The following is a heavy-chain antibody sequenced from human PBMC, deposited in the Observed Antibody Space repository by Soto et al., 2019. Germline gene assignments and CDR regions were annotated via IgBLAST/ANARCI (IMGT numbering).Heavy chain of an antibody. CDR1: GGTFSSYA. V-gene: IGHV1-69*06. D-gene: IGHD1-20*01. CDR2: IIPIFGTA. J-gene: IGHJ6*02. CDR3: AIYQERYSYYGMDV. Sequence: RTQVKVSCKASGGTFSSYAISWVRQASGQGLEWMGGIIPIFGTANYAQKFQGRVTITADKSTSTAYMELSSLRSEDTAVYYCAIYQERYSYYGMDVRGQATTVTVSS.